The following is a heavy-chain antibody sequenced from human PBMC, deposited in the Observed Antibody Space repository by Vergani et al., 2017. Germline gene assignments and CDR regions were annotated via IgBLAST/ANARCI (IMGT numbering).Heavy chain of an antibody. V-gene: IGHV3-33*01. Sequence: QVQLVESGGGVVQPGRSLRLSCAASGFSFSSFGFHWVRQAPGKGLEWVAFIHYDGSHEYYIDSVKGRFTISRDNSKNTLILQMNGLRAEDTAVYYCARDRGCDTISCYVSGAFDYWGLGTLVSVSS. D-gene: IGHD2-2*01. J-gene: IGHJ4*02. CDR2: IHYDGSHE. CDR3: ARDRGCDTISCYVSGAFDY. CDR1: GFSFSSFG.